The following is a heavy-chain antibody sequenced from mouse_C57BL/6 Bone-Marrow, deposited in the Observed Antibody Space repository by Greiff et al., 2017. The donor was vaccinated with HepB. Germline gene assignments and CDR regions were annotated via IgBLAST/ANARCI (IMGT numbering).Heavy chain of an antibody. CDR3: ARQGGIYYGNYGFAY. V-gene: IGHV5-12*01. D-gene: IGHD2-1*01. J-gene: IGHJ3*01. CDR2: ISNGGGST. Sequence: EVMLVESGGGLVQPGGSLKLSCAASGFTFSDYYMYWVRQTPEKRLEWVAYISNGGGSTYYPDTVKGRFTISRDNAKNTLYLQMSRLKSEDTAMYYCARQGGIYYGNYGFAYWGQGTLVTVSA. CDR1: GFTFSDYY.